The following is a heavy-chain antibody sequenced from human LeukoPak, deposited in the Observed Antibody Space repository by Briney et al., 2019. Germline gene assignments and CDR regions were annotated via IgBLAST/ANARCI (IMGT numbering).Heavy chain of an antibody. J-gene: IGHJ2*01. CDR3: ARQGGGFWYFDL. V-gene: IGHV4-59*08. D-gene: IGHD6-25*01. Sequence: PSETLSLTCTVSGGSISSYYWSWIRHPPGKGLEWIGYIYYSGSTNYNPSLKSRVTISVDTSKNQFSLKLSSVTAADTAVYYCARQGGGFWYFDLWGRGTLVTVS. CDR1: GGSISSYY. CDR2: IYYSGST.